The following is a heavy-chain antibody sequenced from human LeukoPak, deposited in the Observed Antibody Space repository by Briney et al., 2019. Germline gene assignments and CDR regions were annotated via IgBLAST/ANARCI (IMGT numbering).Heavy chain of an antibody. V-gene: IGHV3-21*01. CDR3: ARAMYSGSYEIFDY. CDR1: GFIFSDYD. D-gene: IGHD1-26*01. J-gene: IGHJ4*02. CDR2: IDSSSSYI. Sequence: GGSLRLSCAASGFIFSDYDMNWVRQAPGKGLEWVSFIDSSSSYIYYADSVKGRFTISRDNSKNSLYLQMNSLRPEDTAVYYCARAMYSGSYEIFDYWGQGTLVTVSS.